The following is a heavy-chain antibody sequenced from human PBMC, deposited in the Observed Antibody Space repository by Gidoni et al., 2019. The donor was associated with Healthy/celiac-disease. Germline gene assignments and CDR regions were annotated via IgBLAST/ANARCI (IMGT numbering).Heavy chain of an antibody. CDR1: GFTFSSYS. D-gene: IGHD6-13*01. Sequence: EVQLVESGGGLVQPGGSLRLSCAASGFTFSSYSMNWVRQAPGKGLEWVSYISSSSSTIYYADSVKGRFTISRDNAKNSLYLQMNSLRAEDTAVYYCAREHLRAAAGTDWFDPWGQGTLVTVSS. CDR3: AREHLRAAAGTDWFDP. J-gene: IGHJ5*02. V-gene: IGHV3-48*01. CDR2: ISSSSSTI.